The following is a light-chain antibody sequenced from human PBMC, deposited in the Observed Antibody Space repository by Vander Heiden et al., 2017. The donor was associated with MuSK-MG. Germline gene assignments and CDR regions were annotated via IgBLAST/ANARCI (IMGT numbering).Light chain of an antibody. CDR1: SSNIGSNY. J-gene: IGLJ1*01. V-gene: IGLV1-47*02. Sequence: SVLLHLPSLSDLPRQTFTISCSGSSSNIGSNYVYWYQQLPGTAPKLLIYSNNQRPSGVPDRFSGSKSGTSASLAISGLRSEDEADYYCAAWDDSLSGRGVFGTGTKVTVL. CDR2: SNN. CDR3: AAWDDSLSGRGV.